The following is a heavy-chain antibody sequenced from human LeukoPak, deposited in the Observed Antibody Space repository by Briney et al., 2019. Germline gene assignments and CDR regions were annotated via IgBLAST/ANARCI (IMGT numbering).Heavy chain of an antibody. CDR1: GFNFDRYT. D-gene: IGHD3-10*02. CDR2: AGWAGGTT. CDR3: AKELDTMFFDY. Sequence: GGSLRLSCATAGFNFDRYTIHWVRQAPGKGLEWVSLAGWAGGTTFYSDSVRGRFTISRDSGRKSVYLQMNSLTTDDTAFYFCAKELDTMFFDYWGQGALVTVSS. J-gene: IGHJ4*02. V-gene: IGHV3-43*01.